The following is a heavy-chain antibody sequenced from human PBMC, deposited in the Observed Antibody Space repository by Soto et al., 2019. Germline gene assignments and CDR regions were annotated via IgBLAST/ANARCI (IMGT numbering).Heavy chain of an antibody. Sequence: EVQLVESGGGLVQPGGSLRLSCAASGFTFSSYWMSWVRQAPGKGLEWVANIKQDGSEKYYVDSVKGRFTISRDNAKNSLYLQMNSLRAEDTAVYYCARVGPGSYYNGYYFDYWGQGTLVTVSS. CDR2: IKQDGSEK. D-gene: IGHD3-10*01. V-gene: IGHV3-7*04. J-gene: IGHJ4*02. CDR3: ARVGPGSYYNGYYFDY. CDR1: GFTFSSYW.